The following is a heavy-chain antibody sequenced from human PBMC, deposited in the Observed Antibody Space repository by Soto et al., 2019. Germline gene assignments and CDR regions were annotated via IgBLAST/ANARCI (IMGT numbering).Heavy chain of an antibody. J-gene: IGHJ6*02. CDR1: GYTFTSYG. D-gene: IGHD3-16*01. CDR2: ISTYNGNA. CDR3: ARDDLGGMDV. V-gene: IGHV1-18*01. Sequence: VQLVQSGGEVKKPGASVKVSCKTSGYTFTSYGISWVRQAPGQGLDWMGWISTYNGNANSAQKLQGRATMTSDTSTSTAYMELRSLRSDDTAVYYWARDDLGGMDVWGQGTTVTVSS.